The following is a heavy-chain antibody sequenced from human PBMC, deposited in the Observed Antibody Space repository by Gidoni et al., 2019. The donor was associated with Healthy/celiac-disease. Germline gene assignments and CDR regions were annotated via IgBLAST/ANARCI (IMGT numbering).Heavy chain of an antibody. CDR2: ISYDGSNK. CDR1: GFTFRRYA. CDR3: ARDGDNWNYPSLLDY. Sequence: QVQLVESGGGVVQPGRSLRLSCAASGFTFRRYAMHWVRQAPGKGLEWVAVISYDGSNKYYADSVKGRFTISRDNSKNTLYLQMNSLRAEDTAVYYCARDGDNWNYPSLLDYWGQGTLVTVSS. J-gene: IGHJ4*02. D-gene: IGHD1-7*01. V-gene: IGHV3-30-3*01.